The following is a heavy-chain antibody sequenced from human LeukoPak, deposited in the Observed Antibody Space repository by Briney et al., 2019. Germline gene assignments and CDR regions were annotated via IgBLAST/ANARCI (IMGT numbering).Heavy chain of an antibody. D-gene: IGHD3-16*02. CDR3: ARRGQAGYLY. J-gene: IGHJ4*02. CDR1: GVSITSYY. CDR2: IFYTRST. Sequence: PSETLSLTCSVSGVSITSYYWSWIRQPPGRGLEWIGNIFYTRSTNHNPSLKSRVIISVDTSNNQFSLKLSSVTAADTAVYYCARRGQAGYLYWGQGTLVTVSS. V-gene: IGHV4-59*12.